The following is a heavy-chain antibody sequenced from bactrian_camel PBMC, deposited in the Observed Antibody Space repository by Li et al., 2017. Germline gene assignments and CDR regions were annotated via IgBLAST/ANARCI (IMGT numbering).Heavy chain of an antibody. D-gene: IGHD5*01. J-gene: IGHJ4*01. CDR1: GFTSRYPFSAYD. Sequence: DVQLVESGGGLAQPGGSLRLSCATSGFTSRYPFSAYDMTWIRQVPGKGLEWVAGINSNGGRTDYVDGVKGRFTISRDNAMNMVYLQLNSLKTEDTAMYYCAEGWIHNFWGQGTQVTVS. CDR3: AEGWIHNF. CDR2: INSNGGRT. V-gene: IGHV3S40*01.